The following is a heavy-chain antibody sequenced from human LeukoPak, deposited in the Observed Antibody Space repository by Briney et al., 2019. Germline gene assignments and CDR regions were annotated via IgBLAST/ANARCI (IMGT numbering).Heavy chain of an antibody. CDR1: GFTFSSYL. V-gene: IGHV3-30*03. Sequence: GRSLRLSCAASGFTFSSYLMHWVRQTPGKGLEWVAVISYEGSNRNYAASMEGRFTISRDNSKNTLYLRMNSLRAEDTAIYYCAREYSSSADVWGQGTTVTVSS. D-gene: IGHD6-6*01. CDR2: ISYEGSNR. CDR3: AREYSSSADV. J-gene: IGHJ6*02.